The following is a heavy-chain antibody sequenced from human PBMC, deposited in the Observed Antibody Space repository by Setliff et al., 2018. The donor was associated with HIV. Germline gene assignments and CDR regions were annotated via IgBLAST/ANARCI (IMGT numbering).Heavy chain of an antibody. CDR1: GGSFSDYY. CDR2: INHSGTT. V-gene: IGHV4-34*01. D-gene: IGHD2-8*02. Sequence: SETLSLTCTVSGGSFSDYYWSWIRQPPGKGLEWIGEINHSGTTNSKPSLRSRVTISVDTSMNQFSLNLNSVTAADTAVYYCARAGDCTEASCPKARFDPWGPGILVTVSS. J-gene: IGHJ5*02. CDR3: ARAGDCTEASCPKARFDP.